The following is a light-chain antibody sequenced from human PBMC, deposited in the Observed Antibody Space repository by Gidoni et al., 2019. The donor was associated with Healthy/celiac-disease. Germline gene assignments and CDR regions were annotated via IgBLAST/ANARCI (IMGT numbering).Light chain of an antibody. J-gene: IGLJ2*01. CDR2: RNN. CDR1: SSNIGSNY. CDR3: AAWDDSLSGVV. V-gene: IGLV1-47*01. Sequence: QSVLTQPPSASGTPGQGVTISCSGSSSNIGSNYVYWYQQLPGTAPKLLIYRNNRRPSGVPDRFSGSKSGTSASLAISGLRSEDEADYYCAAWDDSLSGVVFGGGTKLTVL.